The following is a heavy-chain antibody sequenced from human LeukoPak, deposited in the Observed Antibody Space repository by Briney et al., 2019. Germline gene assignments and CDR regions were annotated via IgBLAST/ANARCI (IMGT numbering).Heavy chain of an antibody. V-gene: IGHV3-7*01. Sequence: GGFLRLSCAASGFTFSSYWMSWVRQAPGKGLEWVANIKQDGSEKYYVDSVKGRFTISRDNAKNSLYLQMNSLRAEDTAVYYCARGGHEYQLLYSLFDPWGQGTLVTVSS. CDR3: ARGGHEYQLLYSLFDP. D-gene: IGHD2-2*02. J-gene: IGHJ5*02. CDR1: GFTFSSYW. CDR2: IKQDGSEK.